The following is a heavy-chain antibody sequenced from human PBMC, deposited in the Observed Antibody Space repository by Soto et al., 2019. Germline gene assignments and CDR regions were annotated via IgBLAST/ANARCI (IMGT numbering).Heavy chain of an antibody. CDR1: GGSISSGGYS. J-gene: IGHJ6*02. V-gene: IGHV4-30-2*06. Sequence: PSETLSLTCTVSGGSISSGGYSWTWIRQSPGKGLEWIGYTYQSGSAYYNPSLKSRVTISVDRSKNQFSLNLTSVTAADTAVYYCARDYYGMDVWGRGTTVTVSS. CDR2: TYQSGSA. CDR3: ARDYYGMDV.